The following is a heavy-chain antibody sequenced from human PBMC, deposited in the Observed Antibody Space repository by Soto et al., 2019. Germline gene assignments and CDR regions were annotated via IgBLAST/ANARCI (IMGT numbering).Heavy chain of an antibody. D-gene: IGHD3-9*01. J-gene: IGHJ6*03. CDR3: ARELRYFDWPTGGYYYYMDV. CDR1: GGSISSYY. V-gene: IGHV4-59*01. Sequence: SETLSLTCTVSGGSISSYYWSWIRQPPGKGLEWIGYIYYSGSTNCNPSLKSRVTISVDTSKNQFSLKLSSVTAADTAVYYCARELRYFDWPTGGYYYYMDVWGKGTTVTVSS. CDR2: IYYSGST.